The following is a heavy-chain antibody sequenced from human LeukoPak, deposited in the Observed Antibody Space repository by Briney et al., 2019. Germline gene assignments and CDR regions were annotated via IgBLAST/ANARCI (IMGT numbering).Heavy chain of an antibody. CDR2: INPNSGGT. D-gene: IGHD6-6*01. J-gene: IGHJ4*02. CDR3: ARDAYSSSPFDY. Sequence: ASVKVSCKASGGTFSSYAISWVRQAPGQGLEWMGWINPNSGGTNYAQKFQGRVTMTRDTSISTAYMELSRLRSDDTAVYYCARDAYSSSPFDYWGQGTLVTVSS. CDR1: GGTFSSYA. V-gene: IGHV1-2*02.